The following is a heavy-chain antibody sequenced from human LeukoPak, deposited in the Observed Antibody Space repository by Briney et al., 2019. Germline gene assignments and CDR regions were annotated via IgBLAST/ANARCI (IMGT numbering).Heavy chain of an antibody. J-gene: IGHJ4*02. CDR1: GFTFSGYG. CDR2: ISNTGGST. CDR3: AGRSYYDNSGDFEY. Sequence: GGSLRLSCAASGFTFSGYGMSWVRQAPGKGLEWVSSISNTGGSTYYADSVKGRFTISRDNAKNSLYLQMNSLRAEDTAVYYCAGRSYYDNSGDFEYWGQGTLVTVSS. D-gene: IGHD3-22*01. V-gene: IGHV3-23*01.